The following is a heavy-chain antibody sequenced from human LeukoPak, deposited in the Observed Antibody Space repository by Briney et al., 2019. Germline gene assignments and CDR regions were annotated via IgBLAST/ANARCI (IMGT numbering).Heavy chain of an antibody. V-gene: IGHV3-30-3*01. CDR1: GFTFSSYA. Sequence: PGRSLRLSCAASGFTFSSYAMHWVRQAPGKGLEWVAVISYDGSNKYYADSVKGRFTISRDNSKNTLYLQMNSLRAEDTAVYYCARANGDYGFGYWGQGTLVTVSS. CDR2: ISYDGSNK. J-gene: IGHJ4*02. D-gene: IGHD4-17*01. CDR3: ARANGDYGFGY.